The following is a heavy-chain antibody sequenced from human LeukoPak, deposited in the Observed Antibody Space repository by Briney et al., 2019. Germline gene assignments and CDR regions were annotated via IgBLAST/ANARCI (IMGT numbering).Heavy chain of an antibody. CDR3: ARGILTSAWGYFDY. CDR1: GGSISSGSYY. D-gene: IGHD3-16*01. CDR2: IYTSGST. V-gene: IGHV4-61*02. Sequence: KSSETLSLTCTVSGGSISSGSYYWSWIRQPAGKGLEWIGRIYTSGSTNYNPSLKSRVTISVDTSKNQFSLKLSSVTAADTAVYYCARGILTSAWGYFDYWGQGTLVTVSS. J-gene: IGHJ4*02.